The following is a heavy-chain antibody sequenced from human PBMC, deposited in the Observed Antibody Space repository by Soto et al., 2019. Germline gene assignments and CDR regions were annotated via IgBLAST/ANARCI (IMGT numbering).Heavy chain of an antibody. CDR3: AREGGESSDGLYYFDS. CDR2: IYYSGNT. CDR1: GGSTSGDNY. Sequence: SETLSLTCTVSGGSTSGDNYWSWIRQPPGKGLEWIGHIYYSGNTDYNPSLKSRLAISIDTSKNQFSLKLSSVTAADTAVYFCAREGGESSDGLYYFDSWGQGSLVTVSS. J-gene: IGHJ4*02. V-gene: IGHV4-30-4*01. D-gene: IGHD3-16*01.